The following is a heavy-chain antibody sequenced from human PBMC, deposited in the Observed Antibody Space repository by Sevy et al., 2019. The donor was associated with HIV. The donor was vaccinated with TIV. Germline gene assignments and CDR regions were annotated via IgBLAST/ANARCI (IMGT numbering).Heavy chain of an antibody. J-gene: IGHJ3*02. CDR1: GGTFSSYA. CDR3: ARVGGYSGYDGAFDI. V-gene: IGHV1-69*13. CDR2: IIPIFGTA. D-gene: IGHD5-12*01. Sequence: ASVKVSCKASGGTFSSYAISWVRQAPGQGLEWMGGIIPIFGTANYAQKFQGRVTITADESTSTAYMELSSLRSEDTAVYYCARVGGYSGYDGAFDIWGQGKMVTVSS.